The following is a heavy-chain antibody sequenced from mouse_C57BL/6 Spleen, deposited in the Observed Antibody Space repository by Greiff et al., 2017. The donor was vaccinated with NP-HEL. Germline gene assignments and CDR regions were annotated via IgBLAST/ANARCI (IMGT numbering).Heavy chain of an antibody. J-gene: IGHJ4*01. CDR1: GYSITSGYY. D-gene: IGHD4-1*01. CDR3: ASWVVYYAMDY. V-gene: IGHV3-6*01. CDR2: ISYDGSN. Sequence: DVQLQESGPGLVKPSQSLSLTCSVTGYSITSGYYWNWIRQFPGNKLEWMGYISYDGSNNYNPSLKNRISITRDTSKNQFFLKLNSVTTEDTATYYCASWVVYYAMDYWGQGTSVTVSS.